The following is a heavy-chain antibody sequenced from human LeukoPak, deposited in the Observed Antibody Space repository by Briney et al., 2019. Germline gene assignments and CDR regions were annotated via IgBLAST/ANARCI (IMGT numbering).Heavy chain of an antibody. Sequence: SETLSLTCTVSGGSISTNNYYWGWIRQPPGKGLEWIGSIYYSGSTYYNPSLKSRVTISVDTSKKQFSLKLRSVTAADTAVYYCARDGRFPPEVLPRYFDYWGQGTLVTVSS. CDR3: ARDGRFPPEVLPRYFDY. D-gene: IGHD1-26*01. CDR2: IYYSGST. CDR1: GGSISTNNYY. J-gene: IGHJ4*02. V-gene: IGHV4-39*07.